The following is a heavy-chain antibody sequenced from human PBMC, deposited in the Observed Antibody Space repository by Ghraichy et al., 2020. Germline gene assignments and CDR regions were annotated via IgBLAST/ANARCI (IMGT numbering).Heavy chain of an antibody. CDR1: GGSMTSY. V-gene: IGHV4-4*07. CDR2: IYSSRSF. CDR3: ASVREGRYGSDYFDT. Sequence: SETLSLTCTVSGGSMTSYWSWIRQSAGKGLEWIGRIYSSRSFNYNASLRSRVTLSVDTSKNQFSLNLKSVTAEDTAVYYCASVREGRYGSDYFDTWSQGIVVTVYS. J-gene: IGHJ4*02. D-gene: IGHD4-17*01.